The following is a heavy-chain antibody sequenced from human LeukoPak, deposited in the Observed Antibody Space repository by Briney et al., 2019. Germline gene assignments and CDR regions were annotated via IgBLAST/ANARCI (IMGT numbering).Heavy chain of an antibody. D-gene: IGHD4-17*01. CDR1: GFTVSSNS. CDR3: ARRAGEYSHPYDY. J-gene: IGHJ4*02. CDR2: IYSGGNT. V-gene: IGHV3-53*01. Sequence: GGSLRLSCTVSGFTVSSNSMSWVRQAPGKGKEWVSFIYSGGNTHYSDSVKGRFTISRDNSKNTLYLQMNSLRAEDTAVYYCARRAGEYSHPYDYWGQGTLVTVSS.